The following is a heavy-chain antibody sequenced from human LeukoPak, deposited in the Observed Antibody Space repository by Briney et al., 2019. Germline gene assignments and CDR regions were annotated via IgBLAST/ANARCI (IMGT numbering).Heavy chain of an antibody. CDR2: IYYSGST. CDR1: GGSIISSTYY. V-gene: IGHV4-39*01. J-gene: IGHJ4*01. CDR3: ARPYCSGWYNSGLFDY. Sequence: SETLSLTWTGSGGSIISSTYYWSWIRQPRGKGLEWIGSIYYSGSTYYNPSLKSRVTISVDTSKNQFSLKLNSVTAADTAVYYCARPYCSGWYNSGLFDYWGQGTLVTVSS. D-gene: IGHD6-13*01.